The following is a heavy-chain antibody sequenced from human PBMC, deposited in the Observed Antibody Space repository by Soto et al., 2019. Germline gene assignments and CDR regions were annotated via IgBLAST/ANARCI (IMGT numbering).Heavy chain of an antibody. CDR1: GGSFNSHS. CDR2: IIPIFNTS. Sequence: QVQLVQSGADVKKPGSSVRVSCKASGGSFNSHSFSWVRQAPGQGLEWVGTIIPIFNTSTYAERFQGRVTITADASTSTAYMDLSSLTSEDSAVYYCATDDTVMVGADSAFDNWGQGTMVTVSS. J-gene: IGHJ3*02. V-gene: IGHV1-69*18. D-gene: IGHD4-17*01. CDR3: ATDDTVMVGADSAFDN.